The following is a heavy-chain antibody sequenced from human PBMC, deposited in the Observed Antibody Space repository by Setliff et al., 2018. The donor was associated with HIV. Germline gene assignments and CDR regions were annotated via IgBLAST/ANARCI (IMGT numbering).Heavy chain of an antibody. V-gene: IGHV2-70*11. CDR3: ARGRGMSYYYYYIDV. J-gene: IGHJ6*03. CDR2: IDWDDNK. CDR1: VFSLTSTSRG. D-gene: IGHD3-16*01. Sequence: SGPTLVNPTPPLTLTCTFSVFSLTSTSRGVRWIRQPPGEALEWLGRIDWDDNKYYSESLRSRLTITKENSKNQVVLTMTNMDPVDTATYFCARGRGMSYYYYYIDVWGKGTTVTVSS.